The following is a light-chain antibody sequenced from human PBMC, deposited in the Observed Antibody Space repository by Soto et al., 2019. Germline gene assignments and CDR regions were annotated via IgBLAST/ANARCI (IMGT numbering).Light chain of an antibody. CDR3: SSYAGSNNGV. V-gene: IGLV2-8*01. Sequence: QSALTQPPSASGSPGQSVTISCTGSSSDVGGYNYVSWYQLHPGKAPKLMIYGVSERPSGVPDRFSGSKSGNTASLTVSGLRAEDEADYYCSSYAGSNNGVFGGGTKVTVL. CDR1: SSDVGGYNY. CDR2: GVS. J-gene: IGLJ3*02.